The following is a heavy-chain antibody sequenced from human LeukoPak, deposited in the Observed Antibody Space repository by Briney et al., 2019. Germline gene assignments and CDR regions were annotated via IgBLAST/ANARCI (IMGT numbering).Heavy chain of an antibody. D-gene: IGHD3-16*01. J-gene: IGHJ4*02. V-gene: IGHV4-59*08. CDR1: GGSISSYY. CDR2: IYYSGST. CDR3: AWSEGDYFDY. Sequence: SETPSLTCTVSGGSISSYYWSWIRQPPGKGLEWIGYIYYSGSTNYNPSLKSRVTISVDTSKNQFSLKLSSVTAADTAVYYCAWSEGDYFDYWGQGTLVTVSS.